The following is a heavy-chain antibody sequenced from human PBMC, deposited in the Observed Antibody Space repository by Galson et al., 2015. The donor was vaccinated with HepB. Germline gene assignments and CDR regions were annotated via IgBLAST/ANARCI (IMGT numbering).Heavy chain of an antibody. Sequence: SLRLSCAASGFTVSSNYMSWVRQAPGKGLEWVSVIYSGGSTYYADSAKGRFTISRDNSKNTLYLQMNSLRAEDTAVYYCARDGRWRTRWYFDLWGRGTLVTVSS. J-gene: IGHJ2*01. CDR3: ARDGRWRTRWYFDL. D-gene: IGHD4-23*01. CDR2: IYSGGST. V-gene: IGHV3-66*01. CDR1: GFTVSSNY.